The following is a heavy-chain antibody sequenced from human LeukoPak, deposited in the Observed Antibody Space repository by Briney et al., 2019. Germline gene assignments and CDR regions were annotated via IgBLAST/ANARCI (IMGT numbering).Heavy chain of an antibody. CDR1: GFTFSSYS. CDR3: ARGNPDFDY. CDR2: ISSSSSYI. J-gene: IGHJ4*02. V-gene: IGHV3-21*01. Sequence: PGGSLRLSCAASGFTFSSYSMNWVRQAPGKGLEWVSSISSSSSYIYYAGSVKGRFTISRDNAKNSLYLQMNSLRAEDTAVYYCARGNPDFDYWGQGTLVTVSS.